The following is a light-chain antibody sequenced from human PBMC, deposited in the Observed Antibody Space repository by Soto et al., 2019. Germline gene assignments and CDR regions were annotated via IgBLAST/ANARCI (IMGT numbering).Light chain of an antibody. CDR1: SSDVGGYNY. J-gene: IGLJ1*01. CDR2: EVS. V-gene: IGLV2-14*01. CDR3: SSCTSSSPYV. Sequence: QSALTQPASVSGSPGQSITISCTGSSSDVGGYNYVSWYQQHPGKAHKLMIYEVSNRPSGVSNRFSGSKSGNTASLTISGLQAEDEAEYCCSSCTSSSPYVFGTGTKLHVL.